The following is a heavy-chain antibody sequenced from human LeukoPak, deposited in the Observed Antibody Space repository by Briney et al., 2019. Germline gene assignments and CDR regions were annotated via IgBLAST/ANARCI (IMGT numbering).Heavy chain of an antibody. D-gene: IGHD3-10*01. CDR3: ASGSGSYRTPYYYMDV. V-gene: IGHV3-53*01. CDR2: IYSGGST. CDR1: GFTVSSNY. Sequence: SGGSLRLSCAASGFTVSSNYMSWVRQAPGKGLEWVSIIYSGGSTNYADSVKGRFTISRDNSKNTLCLQMNSLRAEDTAVYYCASGSGSYRTPYYYMDVWGKGTTVTVSS. J-gene: IGHJ6*03.